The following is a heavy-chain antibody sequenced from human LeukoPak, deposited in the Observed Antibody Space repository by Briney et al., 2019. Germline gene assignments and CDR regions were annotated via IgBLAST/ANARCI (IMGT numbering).Heavy chain of an antibody. Sequence: GGSLRLSCAASGFTFSSYSMNWVRRAPGKGLEWVSYISSSGSTIYYADSVKGRFTISRDNAKNSLYLQMNSLRAEDTAVYYCARDRRPHDAFDIWGQGTMVTVSS. CDR1: GFTFSSYS. V-gene: IGHV3-48*01. CDR2: ISSSGSTI. J-gene: IGHJ3*02. CDR3: ARDRRPHDAFDI.